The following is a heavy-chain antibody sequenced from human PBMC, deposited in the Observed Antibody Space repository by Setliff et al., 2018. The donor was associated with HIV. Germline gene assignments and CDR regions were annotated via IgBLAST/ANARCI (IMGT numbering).Heavy chain of an antibody. CDR3: ARAPYSNIMYYFDC. J-gene: IGHJ4*02. V-gene: IGHV1-2*02. D-gene: IGHD6-13*01. Sequence: ASVKVSCKASGYRFTGYYIHWVRQAPGQGLEWMGWIIPNSCDTNFAQRSQGRITMTTDTSLTTAYMELSRLRSDDTAVYYCARAPYSNIMYYFDCWGQGTLVTVSS. CDR1: GYRFTGYY. CDR2: IIPNSCDT.